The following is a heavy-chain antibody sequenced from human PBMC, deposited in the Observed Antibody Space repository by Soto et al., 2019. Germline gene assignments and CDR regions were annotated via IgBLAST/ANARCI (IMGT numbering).Heavy chain of an antibody. Sequence: ASVKVSCKASGYTFTNYEINWVRQATGQGLEWMGWMNPGSGNTGYAHKFQGRVTMTRNISISTSYMELSRLGSDDTAIYYCARMASSGSLNWFDPSGPGTLDTVSS. D-gene: IGHD3-10*01. J-gene: IGHJ5*02. CDR1: GYTFTNYE. CDR3: ARMASSGSLNWFDP. CDR2: MNPGSGNT. V-gene: IGHV1-8*01.